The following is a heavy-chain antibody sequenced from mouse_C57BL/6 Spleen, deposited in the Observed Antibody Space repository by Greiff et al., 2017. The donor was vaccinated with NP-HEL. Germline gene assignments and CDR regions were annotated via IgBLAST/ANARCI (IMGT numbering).Heavy chain of an antibody. J-gene: IGHJ2*01. D-gene: IGHD1-1*01. V-gene: IGHV1-78*01. CDR1: GYTFTDHT. Sequence: LQESDAELVKPGASVKISCKVSGYTFTDHTIHWMKQRPEQGLEWIGYIYPRDGSTKYNEKFKGKATLTADKSSSTAYMQLNSLTSEDSAVYFGDKTYYYGSSYEDYWGQGTTLTVSS. CDR3: DKTYYYGSSYEDY. CDR2: IYPRDGST.